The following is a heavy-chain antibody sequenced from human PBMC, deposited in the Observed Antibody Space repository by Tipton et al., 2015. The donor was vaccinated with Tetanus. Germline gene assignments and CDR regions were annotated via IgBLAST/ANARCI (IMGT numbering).Heavy chain of an antibody. D-gene: IGHD1-26*01. J-gene: IGHJ4*02. CDR2: IYSSGST. V-gene: IGHV4-31*03. CDR3: ARDQARGARGWDYFDY. CDR1: GGSISSGGYY. Sequence: LRLSCTVSGGSISSGGYYWSWIRQRPGKGLEWIGDIYSSGSTYSNPSLKGRVTISVDTSKNQFSLRLNSVTAGDPAVYYCARDQARGARGWDYFDYWGLGTLVTVSS.